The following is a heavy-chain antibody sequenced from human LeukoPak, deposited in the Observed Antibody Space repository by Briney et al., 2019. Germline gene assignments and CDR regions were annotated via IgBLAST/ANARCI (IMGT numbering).Heavy chain of an antibody. D-gene: IGHD3-22*01. V-gene: IGHV1-69*04. J-gene: IGHJ4*02. CDR2: IIPILGIA. CDR3: ARNYYDSSGYRFDY. CDR1: GGTFSSYA. Sequence: SVKVSFKASGGTFSSYAISWVRQAPGQGLEWMGRIIPILGIANYAQKFQGRVTITADKSTSTAYMELSSLRSEDTAVYYCARNYYDSSGYRFDYWGQGTLVTVSS.